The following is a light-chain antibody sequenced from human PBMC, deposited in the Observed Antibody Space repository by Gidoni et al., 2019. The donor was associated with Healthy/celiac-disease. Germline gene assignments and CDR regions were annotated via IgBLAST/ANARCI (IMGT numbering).Light chain of an antibody. CDR2: GNS. V-gene: IGLV1-40*01. J-gene: IGLJ3*02. Sequence: QSVLTQPPSVSGAPGQSVTIFCTGSSSNIGAGYDVHWYQQLPGTAPKLLIYGNSNRPSGVPDRFSGSKSGASASLAITGLQADDAADYYCQSYDSSLSGSMFGGGTKLTVL. CDR1: SSNIGAGYD. CDR3: QSYDSSLSGSM.